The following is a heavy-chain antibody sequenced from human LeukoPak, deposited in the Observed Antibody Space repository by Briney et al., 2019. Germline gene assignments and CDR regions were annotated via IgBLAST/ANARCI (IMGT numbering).Heavy chain of an antibody. CDR3: ATRGGDSEVDF. J-gene: IGHJ4*02. CDR2: IKQDGGEK. D-gene: IGHD4-17*01. V-gene: IGHV3-7*01. Sequence: GGSLRLSCAASGFTFSSYAMSWVRQAPGKGLEWVANIKQDGGEKYYVDSVEGRFTISRDNAKNSLYLQMNSLRVEDTAVYYCATRGGDSEVDFWGQGTLVTVPS. CDR1: GFTFSSYA.